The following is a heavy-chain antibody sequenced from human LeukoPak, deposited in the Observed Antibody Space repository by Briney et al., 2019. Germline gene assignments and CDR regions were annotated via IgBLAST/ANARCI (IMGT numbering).Heavy chain of an antibody. CDR1: GFTFSSYW. V-gene: IGHV3-7*01. Sequence: GGSLRLSCAASGFTFSSYWMSWVRQAPGKGLEWVANIKQDGSEKYYVDSVKGRFTISRDNAKNSLYLQMNSLRAEDTAVYYCARPPSRFAWFGESYYFDYWGQGTLVTVSS. CDR2: IKQDGSEK. D-gene: IGHD3-10*01. CDR3: ARPPSRFAWFGESYYFDY. J-gene: IGHJ4*02.